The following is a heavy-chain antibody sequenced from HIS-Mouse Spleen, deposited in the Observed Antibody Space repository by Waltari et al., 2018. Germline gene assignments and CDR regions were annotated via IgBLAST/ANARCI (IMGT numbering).Heavy chain of an antibody. V-gene: IGHV1-2*02. CDR3: ARDREPDAFDI. CDR1: GYTFTGYY. Sequence: QVQLVQSGAEVKKPGASVKVSCKASGYTFTGYYMHWVRQAPGQGLEWRGWINPNRGGTNYAQKFQGRVTMTRDTSISTAYMELSRLRSDDTAVYYCARDREPDAFDIWGQGTMVTVSS. J-gene: IGHJ3*02. CDR2: INPNRGGT.